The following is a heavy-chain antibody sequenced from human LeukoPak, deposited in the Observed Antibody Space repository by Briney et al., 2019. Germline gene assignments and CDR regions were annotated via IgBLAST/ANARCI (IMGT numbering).Heavy chain of an antibody. Sequence: SVKVSCKASGGTFSNYAISWVRQAPGQGLEWMGGIGPILGTPNHAQKFQGRVTISADESTSTAYMELRGLTSEDTAVYFCVTPRYCSGGDCHNNLDYWGQGTLVSVSS. D-gene: IGHD2-15*01. CDR3: VTPRYCSGGDCHNNLDY. CDR1: GGTFSNYA. J-gene: IGHJ4*02. V-gene: IGHV1-69*01. CDR2: IGPILGTP.